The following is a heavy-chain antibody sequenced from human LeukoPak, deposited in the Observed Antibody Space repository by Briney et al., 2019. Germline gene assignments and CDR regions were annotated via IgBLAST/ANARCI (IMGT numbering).Heavy chain of an antibody. D-gene: IGHD6-13*01. J-gene: IGHJ4*02. CDR3: ARVRWIGYSSSQGVQPLDY. V-gene: IGHV1-2*02. CDR1: GYTFTSYD. Sequence: ASVKVSCKASGYTFTSYDINWVRQATGQGLEWMGWMNPNSGGTNYAQKFQGRVTMTRDTSISTAYMELSRLRSDDTAVYYCARVRWIGYSSSQGVQPLDYWGQGTLVTVSS. CDR2: MNPNSGGT.